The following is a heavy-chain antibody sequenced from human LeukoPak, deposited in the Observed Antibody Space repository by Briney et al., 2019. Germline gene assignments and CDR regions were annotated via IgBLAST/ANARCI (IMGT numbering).Heavy chain of an antibody. Sequence: GGSLRLSCAASGFTSSSYSMNWVRQAPGKGLEWVSYISSSSSTIYSADSVKGRFTISRDNAKNSLYLQMNSLRAEDTAVYYCALRTPFDYWGQGTLVTVSS. CDR2: ISSSSSTI. D-gene: IGHD2-2*01. V-gene: IGHV3-48*01. CDR1: GFTSSSYS. CDR3: ALRTPFDY. J-gene: IGHJ4*02.